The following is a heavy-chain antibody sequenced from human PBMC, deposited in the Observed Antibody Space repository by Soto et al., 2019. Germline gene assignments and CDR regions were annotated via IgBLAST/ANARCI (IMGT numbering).Heavy chain of an antibody. CDR3: ARDYVTNGYYYYGMDV. CDR1: GGSISSGDYY. Sequence: QVQLQESGPGLVKPSQTLSLTCTVSGGSISSGDYYWSWIRQPPGKGLEWIGYIYYSGSTYYNPSLKSRVTISVDTSKNQFSLKLSSVTAADTAVYYCARDYVTNGYYYYGMDVWGQGTTVTVSS. V-gene: IGHV4-30-4*01. CDR2: IYYSGST. D-gene: IGHD2-8*01. J-gene: IGHJ6*02.